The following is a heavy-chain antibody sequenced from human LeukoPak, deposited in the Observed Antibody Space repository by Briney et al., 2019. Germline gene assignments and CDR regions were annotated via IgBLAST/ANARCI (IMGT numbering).Heavy chain of an antibody. CDR2: INSDGSIT. CDR1: GFTFTTYW. J-gene: IGHJ6*02. V-gene: IGHV3-74*01. CDR3: PRDAVDTANAV. D-gene: IGHD5-18*01. Sequence: GGSLRLSCAASGFTFTTYWMHWVRHAPGKGLVWVSHINSDGSITSYADSVKGRFTISRDNAKNTLYLQMNSLRAEDTAVYYCPRDAVDTANAVWGQGTTVTVSS.